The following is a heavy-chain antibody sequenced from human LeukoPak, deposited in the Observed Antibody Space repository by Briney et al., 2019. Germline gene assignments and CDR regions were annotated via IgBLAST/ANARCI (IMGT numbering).Heavy chain of an antibody. Sequence: DSVKGRFTISRDISRNTLYLQMNSLRAEDTAVYYCARGVRDILSGYYTDYYFYYMDVWGKGTTVTVSS. CDR3: ARGVRDILSGYYTDYYFYYMDV. V-gene: IGHV3-30*07. J-gene: IGHJ6*03. D-gene: IGHD3-9*01.